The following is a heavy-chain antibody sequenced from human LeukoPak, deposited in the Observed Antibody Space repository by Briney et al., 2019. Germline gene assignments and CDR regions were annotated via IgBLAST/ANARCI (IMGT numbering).Heavy chain of an antibody. V-gene: IGHV4-39*07. CDR2: IYYSEST. Sequence: SETLSLTCTVSGGSMSSSSYYWGWIRQPPGKGLEWIGSIYYSESTYQNPSLKSRVTISVDTSKNQFSLKLSSVTAADTAVYYCASHRGGPSGGFDYWGQGTLVTVSS. J-gene: IGHJ4*02. D-gene: IGHD3-16*01. CDR1: GGSMSSSSYY. CDR3: ASHRGGPSGGFDY.